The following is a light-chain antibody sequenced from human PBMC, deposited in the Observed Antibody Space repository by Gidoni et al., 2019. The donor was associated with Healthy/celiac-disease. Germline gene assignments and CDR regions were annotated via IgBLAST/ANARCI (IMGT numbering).Light chain of an antibody. V-gene: IGLV2-23*02. CDR3: CSYAGSSTLVV. CDR1: SSDVGSYTL. J-gene: IGLJ2*01. CDR2: EVS. Sequence: QSALTQPAPVSGSPGQSITISCTGTSSDVGSYTLVSWYQQHPGKAPKLMIYEVSKRPSGVSNRFSGSKSGNTASLTISGLQAEDEADYYCCSYAGSSTLVVFGGGTKLTVL.